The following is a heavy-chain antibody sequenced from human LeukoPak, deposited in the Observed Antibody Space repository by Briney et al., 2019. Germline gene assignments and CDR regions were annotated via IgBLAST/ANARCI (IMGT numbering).Heavy chain of an antibody. D-gene: IGHD1-14*01. CDR1: GGSISSGDDY. V-gene: IGHV4-30-4*08. J-gene: IGHJ6*03. CDR3: AREGRKHFNYYMDV. CDR2: IYYSGST. Sequence: SQTLSLTCTVSGGSISSGDDYWSWIRQPPGKGLEWIGYIYYSGSTYYNPSLKSRVTISVDTSKNQFSLKLSSVTAADTAVYYCAREGRKHFNYYMDVWGKGTTVTVSS.